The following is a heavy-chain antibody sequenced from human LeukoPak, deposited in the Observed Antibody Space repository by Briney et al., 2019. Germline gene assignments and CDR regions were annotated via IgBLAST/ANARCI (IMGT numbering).Heavy chain of an antibody. Sequence: GGSLRLSCAASGFTFSSYAMHWVRQAPGKGPEWVAVISYDGSNKYYADSVKGRFTISRDNAKNTLYLQMNSLRAEDTAVYYCAKSGGQYYYDSKSWFDPWGQGTLVTVSS. CDR3: AKSGGQYYYDSKSWFDP. CDR1: GFTFSSYA. D-gene: IGHD3-22*01. J-gene: IGHJ5*02. CDR2: ISYDGSNK. V-gene: IGHV3-30-3*02.